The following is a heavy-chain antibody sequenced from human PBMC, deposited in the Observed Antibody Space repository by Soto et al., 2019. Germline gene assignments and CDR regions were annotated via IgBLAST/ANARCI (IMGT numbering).Heavy chain of an antibody. J-gene: IGHJ3*02. CDR1: GFTFSSYD. Sequence: GGSLRLSFAASGFTFSSYDMHWVRQATGKGLELVSAIGTAGDTYYPGSVKGRFTISRENAKNSLYLQMNSLRAGDTAVYYCARARRLSSNAFDICGQGTMVTVSS. D-gene: IGHD6-6*01. CDR2: IGTAGDT. CDR3: ARARRLSSNAFDI. V-gene: IGHV3-13*01.